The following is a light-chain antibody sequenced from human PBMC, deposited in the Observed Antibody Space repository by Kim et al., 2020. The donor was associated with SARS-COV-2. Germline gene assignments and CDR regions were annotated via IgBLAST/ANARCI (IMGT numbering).Light chain of an antibody. Sequence: APGKKAGIPCGGNNIRSKSVHWYHQKPGQAPVLVIYYDSDRLSGIPERFAGSNSGNTATLTISRVEAGDEADYYCQVWDSSSDQWVFGGGTQLTVL. CDR2: YDS. J-gene: IGLJ3*02. CDR1: NIRSKS. V-gene: IGLV3-21*04. CDR3: QVWDSSSDQWV.